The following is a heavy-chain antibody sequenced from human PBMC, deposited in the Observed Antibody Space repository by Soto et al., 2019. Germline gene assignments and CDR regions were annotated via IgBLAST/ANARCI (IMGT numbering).Heavy chain of an antibody. CDR2: IYYSGST. J-gene: IGHJ6*02. CDR1: GGSISSYY. D-gene: IGHD3-9*01. CDR3: ASHKNYDILTCYYKGRDYGMDV. Sequence: SETLSLTCTVSGGSISSYYWGWIRQPPGKGLEWIGSIYYSGSTYYNPSLKSRVTISEDTSKNQFSLKLSSVTAADTAVYYCASHKNYDILTCYYKGRDYGMDVWGQGTTVTVSS. V-gene: IGHV4-39*01.